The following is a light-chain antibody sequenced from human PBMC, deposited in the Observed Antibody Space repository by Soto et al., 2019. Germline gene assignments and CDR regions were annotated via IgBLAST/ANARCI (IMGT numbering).Light chain of an antibody. CDR1: QGISNN. CDR3: LQYNDYPRT. V-gene: IGKV1-16*01. Sequence: DLQMTQSPFSLSASVGDRVTITCRASQGISNNLAWFQQQPGKAPKSLIYAASNLQSGVPSRFSGSGSGTDFTLAISSLQPEDFATYYCLQYNDYPRTFGQGTKLEIK. CDR2: AAS. J-gene: IGKJ2*01.